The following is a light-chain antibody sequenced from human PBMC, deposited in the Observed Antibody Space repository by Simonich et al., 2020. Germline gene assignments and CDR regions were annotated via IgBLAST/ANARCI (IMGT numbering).Light chain of an antibody. Sequence: EIVLTQSPATLSLSPGERATLSCRASQIVSSYLSWYQQKPVQAPRRLIYDASNRAPGIPARCSGSESGTDFTLTISSLEPEDFAVYYCQQRSNWPPYTFGQGTKLEIK. V-gene: IGKV3-11*01. J-gene: IGKJ2*01. CDR2: DAS. CDR3: QQRSNWPPYT. CDR1: QIVSSY.